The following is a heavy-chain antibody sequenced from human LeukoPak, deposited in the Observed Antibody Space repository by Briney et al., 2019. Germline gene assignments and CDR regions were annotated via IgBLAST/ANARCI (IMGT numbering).Heavy chain of an antibody. CDR1: GYTFTGYY. Sequence: ASVKVSCKASGYTFTGYYMHWVRQAPGQGLEWMGWINPNSGGANYAQKFQGRVTMTRDKSISTAYLQWSSLKASDTAMYFCARGSGWYSEYWGQGTLVTVSS. CDR3: ARGSGWYSEY. V-gene: IGHV1-2*02. CDR2: INPNSGGA. D-gene: IGHD6-19*01. J-gene: IGHJ4*02.